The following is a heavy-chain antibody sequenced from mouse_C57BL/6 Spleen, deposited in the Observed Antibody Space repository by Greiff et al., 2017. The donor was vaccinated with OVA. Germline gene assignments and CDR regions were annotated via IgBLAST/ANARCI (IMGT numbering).Heavy chain of an antibody. CDR1: GFTFSSYA. Sequence: EVHLLESGEGLVKPGGSLKLSCAASGFTFSSYAMYWVRQTPEKGLEWVAYISSGGDYIYYADTVKGRFTISGDNARNTLYLQMSSLQSEDTAVYYGTRGEYDYDGFAYWGQGTLVTVSA. CDR2: ISSGGDYI. D-gene: IGHD2-4*01. V-gene: IGHV5-9-1*02. CDR3: TRGEYDYDGFAY. J-gene: IGHJ3*01.